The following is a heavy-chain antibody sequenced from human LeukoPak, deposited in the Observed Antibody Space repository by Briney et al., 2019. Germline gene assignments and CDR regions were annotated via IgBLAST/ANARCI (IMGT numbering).Heavy chain of an antibody. CDR3: ARGRYYDSSGYPPYYYYYMDV. Sequence: SETLSLTCTVSGGSISSYYWSWIRQPPGKGLEWIGSIYYSGRTYYNPSLKSRVTISVDTSKNQFSLKLSSVTAADTAVYYCARGRYYDSSGYPPYYYYYMDVWGKGTTVTVSS. V-gene: IGHV4-59*12. CDR1: GGSISSYY. J-gene: IGHJ6*03. D-gene: IGHD3-22*01. CDR2: IYYSGRT.